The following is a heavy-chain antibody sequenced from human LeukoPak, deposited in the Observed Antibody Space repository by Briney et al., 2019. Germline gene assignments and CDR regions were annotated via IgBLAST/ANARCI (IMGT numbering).Heavy chain of an antibody. CDR1: GFTFSDYY. CDR3: ARDTWVLWFGESYQNAFDI. J-gene: IGHJ3*02. D-gene: IGHD3-10*01. CDR2: ISSSGSTI. Sequence: PGGSLRLSCAASGFTFSDYYMSWIRQAPGKGLEWVSYISSSGSTIYYADSVKGRFTISRDNAKNSLYLQMSSLRAEDTAVYYCARDTWVLWFGESYQNAFDIWGQGTMVTVSS. V-gene: IGHV3-11*01.